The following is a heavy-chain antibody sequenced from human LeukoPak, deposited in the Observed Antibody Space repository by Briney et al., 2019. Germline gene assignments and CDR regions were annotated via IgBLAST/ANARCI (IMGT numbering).Heavy chain of an antibody. Sequence: GGSLRLSCAASGFTFSSYSMNWVRQAPGKGLEWVAFIRYDGSNKYYADSVKGRFTISRDNSKNTLYLQMNSLRAEDTAVYYCAATGYSSSSWYRGDYWGQGTLVTVSS. CDR2: IRYDGSNK. J-gene: IGHJ4*02. D-gene: IGHD6-13*01. CDR3: AATGYSSSSWYRGDY. CDR1: GFTFSSYS. V-gene: IGHV3-30*02.